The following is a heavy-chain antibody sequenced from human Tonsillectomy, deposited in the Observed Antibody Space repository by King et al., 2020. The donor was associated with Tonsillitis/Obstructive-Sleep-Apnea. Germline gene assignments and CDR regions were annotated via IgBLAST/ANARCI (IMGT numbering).Heavy chain of an antibody. CDR2: INHSGST. CDR3: AIGAAYSYGTDFDY. J-gene: IGHJ4*02. V-gene: IGHV4-34*01. D-gene: IGHD5-18*01. CDR1: GGSFSGYY. Sequence: VQLQQWGAGLLKPSETLSLTCAVYGGSFSGYYWSWIRQPPGKGLEWIGEINHSGSTNYNPSLKSRVTISVDTSKNHFSLKLSSVTAADTAVYYCAIGAAYSYGTDFDYWGQGTLVTVSS.